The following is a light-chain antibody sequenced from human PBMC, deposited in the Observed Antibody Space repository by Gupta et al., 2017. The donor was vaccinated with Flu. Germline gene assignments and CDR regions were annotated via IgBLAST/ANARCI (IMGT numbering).Light chain of an antibody. Sequence: EIVMTQSPATLSVSPGERATLSCRASQSVSSNLAWYQQKPGQAPRLLIYGASTRATGIQASFSGSGSGTEFTLTISSLQSEHFAVYYCQQYSDWPLTFGGGTKMEIK. J-gene: IGKJ4*01. V-gene: IGKV3-15*01. CDR3: QQYSDWPLT. CDR1: QSVSSN. CDR2: GAS.